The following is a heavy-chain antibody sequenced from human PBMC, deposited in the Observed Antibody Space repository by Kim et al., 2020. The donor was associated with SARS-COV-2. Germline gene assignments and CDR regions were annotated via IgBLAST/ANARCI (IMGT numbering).Heavy chain of an antibody. CDR3: APMTYIDY. V-gene: IGHV3-21*01. CDR2: SYI. J-gene: IGHJ4*02. Sequence: SYIYYADSVKGRFTISRDNAKNSLYLQMNSLRAEDTAVYYCAPMTYIDYWGQGTLVTVSS. D-gene: IGHD3-22*01.